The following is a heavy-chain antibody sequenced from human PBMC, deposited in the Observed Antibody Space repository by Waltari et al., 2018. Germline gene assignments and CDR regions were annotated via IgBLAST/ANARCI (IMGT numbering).Heavy chain of an antibody. CDR1: GFTFGDYA. Sequence: EVQLVDSVGGLVQPGRSLRLSCTASGFTFGDYAMSWVRQAPGKGLEWVGFIRSKAYGGTTENAASVKVRFTISRDYSKSIAYLQMNSLKAEDTAVYYCTRIRITIFGVFKIGDYWGQGTLVTVSS. CDR2: IRSKAYGGTT. CDR3: TRIRITIFGVFKIGDY. D-gene: IGHD3-3*01. V-gene: IGHV3-49*04. J-gene: IGHJ4*02.